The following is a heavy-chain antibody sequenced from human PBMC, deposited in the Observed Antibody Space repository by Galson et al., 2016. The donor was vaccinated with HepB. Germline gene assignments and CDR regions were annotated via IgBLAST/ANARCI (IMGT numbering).Heavy chain of an antibody. CDR3: VSRTATAPF. V-gene: IGHV5-51*01. Sequence: QSGAEVKKPGEFLKISCKASGYSFTSFWIGWVRQMPGKGLEWMGIIYPGDSETRYSSSFQGQVTISANKSINFVYLQWSSLKASDTGVYYCVSRTATAPFWGQGTLVSVSS. CDR2: IYPGDSET. J-gene: IGHJ4*02. CDR1: GYSFTSFW.